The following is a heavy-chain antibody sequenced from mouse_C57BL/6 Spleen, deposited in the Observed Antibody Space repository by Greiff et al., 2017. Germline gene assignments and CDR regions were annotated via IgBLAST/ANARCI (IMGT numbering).Heavy chain of an antibody. V-gene: IGHV1-64*01. CDR2: IHPNSGST. CDR1: GYTFTSYW. Sequence: QVQLQQPGAELVKPGASVKLSCKASGYTFTSYWMHWVKQRPGQGLEWIGMIHPNSGSTNYNEKFKSKATLTVDKSSSTAYMQLSSLTSEDSAVYYCATFITTVVATYWYFDVWGTGTTVTVSS. CDR3: ATFITTVVATYWYFDV. J-gene: IGHJ1*03. D-gene: IGHD1-1*01.